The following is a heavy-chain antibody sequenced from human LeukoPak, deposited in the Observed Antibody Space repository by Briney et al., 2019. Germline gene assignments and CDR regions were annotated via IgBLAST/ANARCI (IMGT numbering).Heavy chain of an antibody. CDR1: GFSFSSDA. J-gene: IGHJ3*02. V-gene: IGHV3-23*01. CDR3: AKDLPNAMIVVVITTDAFDI. CDR2: LSGGGGST. Sequence: GGSLRLSCAASGFSFSSDAMSWVRQALGKGLGWVSHLSGGGGSTYYADYVNGRFTISRDNSKNALYLQMNSLRAEDTAVYYCAKDLPNAMIVVVITTDAFDIWGQGTMVTVSS. D-gene: IGHD3-22*01.